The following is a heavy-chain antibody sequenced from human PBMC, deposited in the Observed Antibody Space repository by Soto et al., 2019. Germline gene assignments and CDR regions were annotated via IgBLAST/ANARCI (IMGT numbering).Heavy chain of an antibody. J-gene: IGHJ6*03. CDR2: IYYSGST. CDR1: DGSISSYY. CDR3: ARIELEIRPYYYYYNMDV. Sequence: QVQLQESGPGLVKPSETLSLTCTVSDGSISSYYWSWIRQPPGKGLEWIGYIYYSGSTNYNPSLKSRVTISVDTSKNQFSLKQNSVTAADTAVYYCARIELEIRPYYYYYNMDVWGKGTTVTVSS. D-gene: IGHD2-8*02. V-gene: IGHV4-59*01.